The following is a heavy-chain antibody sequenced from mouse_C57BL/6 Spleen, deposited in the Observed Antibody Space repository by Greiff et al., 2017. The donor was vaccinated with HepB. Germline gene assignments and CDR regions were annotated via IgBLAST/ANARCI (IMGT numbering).Heavy chain of an antibody. CDR3: ARGLRLRRDAMDY. CDR2: IDPSDSYT. J-gene: IGHJ4*01. Sequence: VQLQQSGAELVMPGASVKLSCKASGYTFTSYWMHWVKQRPGQGLEWIGEIDPSDSYTNYNQKFKGKSTLTVDKSSSTAYMQLSSLTSEDSAVYYCARGLRLRRDAMDYWGQGTSVTVSS. V-gene: IGHV1-69*01. D-gene: IGHD3-2*02. CDR1: GYTFTSYW.